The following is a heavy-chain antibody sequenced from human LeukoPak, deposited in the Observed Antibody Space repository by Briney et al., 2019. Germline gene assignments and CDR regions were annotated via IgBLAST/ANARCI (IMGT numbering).Heavy chain of an antibody. D-gene: IGHD3-22*01. CDR2: INHSGST. V-gene: IGHV4-34*01. Sequence: SETLSLTCAVYGGSFSGYYWSWIRQPPGKGLEWIGEINHSGSTNYNPSLKSRVTISVDTSKNQFSLKVTSVTAADTAVYYCAREPYYYDHTGFHPRYLDSWGQGALVSVSS. J-gene: IGHJ4*02. CDR1: GGSFSGYY. CDR3: AREPYYYDHTGFHPRYLDS.